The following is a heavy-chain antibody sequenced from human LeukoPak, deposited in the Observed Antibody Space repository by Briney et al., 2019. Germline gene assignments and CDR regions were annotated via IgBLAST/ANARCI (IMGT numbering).Heavy chain of an antibody. CDR1: GGSISSGGYY. J-gene: IGHJ6*02. V-gene: IGHV4-31*03. Sequence: SQTLSLTCTVSGGSISSGGYYWSWIRQHPGKGLEWIGYIYYSGSTYYNPSLKSRVTISVDTSKNQFSLKLSSVTAADTAVYYCARHERGSSSALAYYGMDVWGQGTTVTVSS. D-gene: IGHD6-13*01. CDR3: ARHERGSSSALAYYGMDV. CDR2: IYYSGST.